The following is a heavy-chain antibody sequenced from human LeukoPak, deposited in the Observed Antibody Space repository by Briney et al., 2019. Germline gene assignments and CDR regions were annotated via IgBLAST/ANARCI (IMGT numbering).Heavy chain of an antibody. CDR3: AREAGRYCSSTSCYSTTWFDP. D-gene: IGHD2-2*01. CDR2: INTNTGNP. V-gene: IGHV7-4-1*02. CDR1: GYTFTNFA. J-gene: IGHJ5*02. Sequence: ASVKVSCKASGYTFTNFAINWVRQAPGQGPEWMGCINTNTGNPTYAQGFTGRFVFSLDTSVSTAYLQISSLKAEDTAVYYCAREAGRYCSSTSCYSTTWFDPWGQGTLVTVSS.